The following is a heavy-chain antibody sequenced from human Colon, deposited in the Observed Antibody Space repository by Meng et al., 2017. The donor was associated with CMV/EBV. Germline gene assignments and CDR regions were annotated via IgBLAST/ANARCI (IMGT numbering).Heavy chain of an antibody. CDR1: GFTYGNYW. Sequence: GGSLRLSCAVSGFTYGNYWMTWVRQAPEKGLEWVAIINQDGSDTYYADSVKGRFTISRDNAKNSLYLQMNSLGGEDTAVYYCARHECSKSNCYDYWGQGSLATVSS. CDR2: INQDGSDT. D-gene: IGHD2-2*01. CDR3: ARHECSKSNCYDY. J-gene: IGHJ4*02. V-gene: IGHV3-7*01.